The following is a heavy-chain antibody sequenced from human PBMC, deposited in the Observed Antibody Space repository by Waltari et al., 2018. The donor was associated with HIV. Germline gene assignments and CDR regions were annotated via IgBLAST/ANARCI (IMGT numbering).Heavy chain of an antibody. V-gene: IGHV1-8*01. CDR2: INLNSGNR. CDR1: GDTFTRYA. J-gene: IGHJ4*02. CDR3: VRVAGSIDY. Sequence: QVSLVQSGAEAKKPGASVKVSCKSSGDTFTRYAIKWVRQAPPLGLQCWGRQATGQGLEWMGWINLNSGNRGYAQKFQGRVTLTKDSTITTAFMELSDLRSDDTAIYDCVRVAGSIDYWGQGTLVTVSS.